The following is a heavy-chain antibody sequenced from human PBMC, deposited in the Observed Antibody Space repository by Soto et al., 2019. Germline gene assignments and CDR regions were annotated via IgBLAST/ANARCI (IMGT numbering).Heavy chain of an antibody. CDR3: AKEPVSITIFGVNGMDV. CDR2: IYYSGST. D-gene: IGHD3-3*01. J-gene: IGHJ6*02. Sequence: PSETLSLTCTVSGGSISSGDYYWSWIRQPPGKGLEGIGYIYYSGSTYYNPSLKSRVTISVDTSKNQFSLKLSSVTAADTAVYYCAKEPVSITIFGVNGMDVWGQGTTVTVSS. CDR1: GGSISSGDYY. V-gene: IGHV4-30-4*01.